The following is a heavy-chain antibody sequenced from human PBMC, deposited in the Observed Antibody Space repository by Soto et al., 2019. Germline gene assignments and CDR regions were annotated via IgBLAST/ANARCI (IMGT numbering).Heavy chain of an antibody. CDR1: GFSFEDHA. J-gene: IGHJ6*02. Sequence: GGSLRLSCVGSGFSFEDHAMHWVRQAPGKGLEWVSGINWNSDITGYADSVKGRFTISRDDAKNSLYLQMNSLRIEDTALYYCTKGDSSAYYHKNYYGMDVWGQGTTVTVSS. CDR2: INWNSDIT. D-gene: IGHD3-22*01. CDR3: TKGDSSAYYHKNYYGMDV. V-gene: IGHV3-9*01.